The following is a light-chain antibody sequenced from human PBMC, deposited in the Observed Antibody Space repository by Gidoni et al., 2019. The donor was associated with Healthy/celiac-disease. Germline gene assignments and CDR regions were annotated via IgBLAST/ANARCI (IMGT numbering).Light chain of an antibody. Sequence: EIVMTQSPATLSVSPGERATLSCRASQSVSSNLAWYQQKPGQAPRLLIYGASTRATGIPARFSGSGSGTEFTLTISSLQSEDCSVYYCQQYNNWPPRFXQXTKLEIK. CDR3: QQYNNWPPR. V-gene: IGKV3-15*01. CDR2: GAS. CDR1: QSVSSN. J-gene: IGKJ2*03.